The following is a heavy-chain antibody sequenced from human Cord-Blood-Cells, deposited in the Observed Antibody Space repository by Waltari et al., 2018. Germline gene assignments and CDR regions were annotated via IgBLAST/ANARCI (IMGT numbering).Heavy chain of an antibody. CDR3: ARQGVRDSSSSEDHAFDI. Sequence: QLQLQESGPGLVKPSETLSLTCTVSGGSISSSSYYWGWIRQPPGKGLEWIGSIYYSGSTYYTPSLKSRVTISVDTSKNQFSLKLSSVTAADTAVYYCARQGVRDSSSSEDHAFDIWGQGTMVTVSS. CDR1: GGSISSSSYY. CDR2: IYYSGST. V-gene: IGHV4-39*01. J-gene: IGHJ3*02. D-gene: IGHD6-6*01.